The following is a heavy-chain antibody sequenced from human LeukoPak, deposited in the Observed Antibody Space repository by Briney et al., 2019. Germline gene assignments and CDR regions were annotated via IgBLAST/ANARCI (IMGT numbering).Heavy chain of an antibody. V-gene: IGHV3-23*01. CDR1: GFTFTSYA. CDR3: ARGSHWFDS. J-gene: IGHJ5*01. CDR2: ISGSGGST. Sequence: PGGSLRLSXAASGFTFTSYAMSWVRRAPGKGLEWVSVISGSGGSTYYADSVKGRFTISRDNSKNTLYLQVNSLRAEDTAVYYCARGSHWFDSWGQGTLVTVSS.